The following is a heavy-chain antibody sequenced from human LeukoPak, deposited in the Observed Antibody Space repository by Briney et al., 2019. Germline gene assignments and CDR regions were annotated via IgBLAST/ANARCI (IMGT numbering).Heavy chain of an antibody. J-gene: IGHJ4*02. CDR1: GFTFSSHG. Sequence: GGTLRLSCAASGFTFSSHGMNWVRQAPGKGLEWVSGISPSGGITYYADSVKGRFTISRDNSKNTLYLQMNSLRAEDTAVYYCAKDRRGYSGYDYQQEYYFDYWGQGTLVTVSS. CDR3: AKDRRGYSGYDYQQEYYFDY. D-gene: IGHD5-12*01. V-gene: IGHV3-23*01. CDR2: ISPSGGIT.